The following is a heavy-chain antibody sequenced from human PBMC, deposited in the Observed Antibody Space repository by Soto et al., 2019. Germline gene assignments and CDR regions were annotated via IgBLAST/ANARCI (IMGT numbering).Heavy chain of an antibody. CDR3: ARAQQRGIAAMAFDY. V-gene: IGHV3-30*04. Sequence: QVQLVESGGGVVQPGTSLRLSCAASGFTFNSHAMHWVRQAPGKGLEWVAVISNDEGNKQYADSVKGRFTISRDNSKNTLYLQMNSLRAEDTAVYYCARAQQRGIAAMAFDYWGQGTLVTLSS. CDR2: ISNDEGNK. CDR1: GFTFNSHA. J-gene: IGHJ4*02. D-gene: IGHD6-13*01.